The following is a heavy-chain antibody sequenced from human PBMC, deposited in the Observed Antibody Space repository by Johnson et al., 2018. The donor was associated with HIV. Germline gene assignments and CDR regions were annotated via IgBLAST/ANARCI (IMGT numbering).Heavy chain of an antibody. CDR3: ARQQLGISEDAFDI. CDR2: ISNRGSTK. CDR1: GFTFSSYE. J-gene: IGHJ3*02. Sequence: MHLVESGGGLLQPGGSLRLSCTASGFTFSSYEMNWVRQAPGKGLEWVAYISNRGSTKYHADSVRGRFSISRDNTKNSLYLQMSSLRAEDTAVYYCARQQLGISEDAFDIWGQGTLVTVSS. D-gene: IGHD7-27*01. V-gene: IGHV3-48*03.